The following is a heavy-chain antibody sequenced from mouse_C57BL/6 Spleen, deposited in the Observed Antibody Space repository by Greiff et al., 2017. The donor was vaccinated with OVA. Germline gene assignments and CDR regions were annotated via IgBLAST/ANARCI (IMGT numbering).Heavy chain of an antibody. D-gene: IGHD1-1*01. J-gene: IGHJ1*03. Sequence: EVKLVESGGCLVQPGGSLSLSCAASGFTFTDYYMSWVRQPPGKALEWLGFIRNKANGYTTEYSASVKGRFTISRDNSQSILYLQMNALRAEDSATYYCARSPLITTVVATGYFDVWGTGTTVTVSS. CDR2: IRNKANGYTT. CDR1: GFTFTDYY. V-gene: IGHV7-3*01. CDR3: ARSPLITTVVATGYFDV.